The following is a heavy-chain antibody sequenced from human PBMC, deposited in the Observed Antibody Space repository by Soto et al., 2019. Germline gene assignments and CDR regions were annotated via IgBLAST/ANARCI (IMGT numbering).Heavy chain of an antibody. Sequence: SVKVSFKASEGTFSSYSITWVRQAPGQRLEWMGEIIPLLGTANYAQKFQGRVTITGDKSTSTIYMGLSSLRSDDTAVYYCARDPVDLFGYMDVWGQGTTVTVSS. CDR1: EGTFSSYS. CDR2: IIPLLGTA. CDR3: ARDPVDLFGYMDV. J-gene: IGHJ6*02. D-gene: IGHD6-25*01. V-gene: IGHV1-69*08.